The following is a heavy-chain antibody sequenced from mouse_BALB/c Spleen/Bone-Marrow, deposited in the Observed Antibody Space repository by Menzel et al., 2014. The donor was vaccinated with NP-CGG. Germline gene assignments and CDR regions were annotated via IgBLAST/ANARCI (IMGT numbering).Heavy chain of an antibody. CDR3: ARDYYGSLYAMDY. D-gene: IGHD1-1*01. Sequence: VKLVESGPGLVAPSQSLSITCTVSGFSLTSYGVHWVRQPPGKGLEWLGVIWAGGSTNYNSALMSRLSISKDNSKSQVFLKMNSLQTGDTAMYYCARDYYGSLYAMDYWGQGTSVTVSS. CDR1: GFSLTSYG. CDR2: IWAGGST. V-gene: IGHV2-9*02. J-gene: IGHJ4*01.